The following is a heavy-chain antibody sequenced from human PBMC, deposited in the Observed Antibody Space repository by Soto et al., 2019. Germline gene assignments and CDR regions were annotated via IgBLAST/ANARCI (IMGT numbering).Heavy chain of an antibody. Sequence: QVQLVQSGAEVKKPGSSVKVSCKASGGTFSSYTISWVRQAPGQGLEWMGRIIPILGIANYAQKFQGRVTITADKSTSTAYMELSSLRSEDTAVYYCARGATYSTFYGMDVWGQGTTVAVAS. D-gene: IGHD6-13*01. CDR3: ARGATYSTFYGMDV. J-gene: IGHJ6*02. CDR2: IIPILGIA. V-gene: IGHV1-69*02. CDR1: GGTFSSYT.